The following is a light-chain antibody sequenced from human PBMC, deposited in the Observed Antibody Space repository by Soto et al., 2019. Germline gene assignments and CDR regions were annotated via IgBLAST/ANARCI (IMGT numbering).Light chain of an antibody. CDR3: QQYGTSPWA. CDR1: RRGDFNS. J-gene: IGKJ1*01. Sequence: VLTPSPGTLSLSPGESASLSCRASRRGDFNSLAWYRQTPGQAPKLLIYGAFRRATGVPDRFSGSGSGTDFTLTISRLEPEDSAMYYCQQYGTSPWAFGQGTKVDIK. V-gene: IGKV3-20*01. CDR2: GAF.